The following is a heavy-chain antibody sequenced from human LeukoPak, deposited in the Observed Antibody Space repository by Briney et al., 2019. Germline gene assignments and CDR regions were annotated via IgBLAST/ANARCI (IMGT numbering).Heavy chain of an antibody. CDR3: ARRHLIGSGCFDY. CDR1: GDTFSDYG. D-gene: IGHD2-15*01. CDR2: ISTFNGNT. Sequence: GASVKVSCKASGDTFSDYGISWLRQAPGQGLEWMGWISTFNGNTNYAQMLQGRLTMTTDTSTNTAYLDLRSLRSDDTAIYYCARRHLIGSGCFDYWGQGTLLTVSS. J-gene: IGHJ4*02. V-gene: IGHV1-18*01.